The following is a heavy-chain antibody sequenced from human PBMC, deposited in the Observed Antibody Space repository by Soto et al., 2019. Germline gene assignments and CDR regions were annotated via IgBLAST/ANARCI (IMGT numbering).Heavy chain of an antibody. D-gene: IGHD3-10*01. CDR2: ISGGGGTT. CDR1: GFTFSSYG. CDR3: ARPPRGFAYYSIDL. Sequence: GGSLRLSCAASGFTFSSYGMSWVRQAPGKGLEWVSVISGGGGTTFYADSVKGRFTISRDNSKNTLYLQMNSLRAEDTAVYYCARPPRGFAYYSIDLWGQGTLVTVSS. J-gene: IGHJ5*02. V-gene: IGHV3-23*01.